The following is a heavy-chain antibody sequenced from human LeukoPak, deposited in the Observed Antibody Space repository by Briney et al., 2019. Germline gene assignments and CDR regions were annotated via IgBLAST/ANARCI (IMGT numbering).Heavy chain of an antibody. J-gene: IGHJ6*03. D-gene: IGHD3-10*01. V-gene: IGHV4-30-2*01. CDR2: IYHSGST. CDR3: ARGRPMDV. Sequence: PSETLSLTCTVSGGPISSGGYYGSWIRQPPGKGLEWIGYIYHSGSTYYNPSLKSRVTISVDRSKNQFSLKLSSVTAADTAVYYCARGRPMDVWGKGTTVTVSS. CDR1: GGPISSGGYY.